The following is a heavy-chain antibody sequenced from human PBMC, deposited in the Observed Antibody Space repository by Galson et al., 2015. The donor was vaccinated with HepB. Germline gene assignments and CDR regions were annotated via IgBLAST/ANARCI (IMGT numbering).Heavy chain of an antibody. CDR1: GFTFSSYS. CDR3: ARMGPRRGWYGSRDYFDY. V-gene: IGHV3-21*01. D-gene: IGHD3-10*01. Sequence: SLRLSCAASGFTFSSYSMNWVRQAPGKGLEWVSSISSSSSYIYYAGSVKGRFTISRDNAKNSLYLQMNSLRAEDTAVYYCARMGPRRGWYGSRDYFDYWGQVTLVTVSS. CDR2: ISSSSSYI. J-gene: IGHJ4*02.